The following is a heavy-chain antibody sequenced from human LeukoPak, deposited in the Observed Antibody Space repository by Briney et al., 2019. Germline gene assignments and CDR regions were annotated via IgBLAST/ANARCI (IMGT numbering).Heavy chain of an antibody. Sequence: SETRSLTCTVAGGSISSGDYYWSWIRQPPGKGLEWIGYTYYSGSIYYNPSLMNRVSISVDTSKNQFSLNLSSVTAADTAVYSCTRPYYYDSRIDPWGQGTLVTVSS. D-gene: IGHD3-22*01. J-gene: IGHJ5*02. CDR2: TYYSGSI. V-gene: IGHV4-30-4*01. CDR1: GGSISSGDYY. CDR3: TRPYYYDSRIDP.